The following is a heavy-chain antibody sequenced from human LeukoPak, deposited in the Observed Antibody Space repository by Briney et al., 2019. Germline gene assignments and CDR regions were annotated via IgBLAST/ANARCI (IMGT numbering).Heavy chain of an antibody. CDR3: ARDYVGSRSGSFDY. V-gene: IGHV3-48*02. CDR1: GFTFSSYW. Sequence: GGSLRLSCAASGFTFSSYWMNWVRQAPGKGLEWVSYIGSGSGAIYYADSVKGRFTISRDNAKNSLYLQMNSLRDEDTAVYYCARDYVGSRSGSFDYWGQGTLVTVSS. D-gene: IGHD3-10*01. CDR2: IGSGSGAI. J-gene: IGHJ4*02.